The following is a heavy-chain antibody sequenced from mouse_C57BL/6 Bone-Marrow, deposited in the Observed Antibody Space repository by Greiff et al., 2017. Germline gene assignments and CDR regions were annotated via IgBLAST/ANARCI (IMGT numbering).Heavy chain of an antibody. CDR1: GYTFTDYY. Sequence: VQLQQSGPELVKPGASVKISCKASGYTFTDYYMNWVKQSHGKSLEWIGDINPNNGGTSYNQKFKGKATLTVDKSSSTAYMELRRLTSEDSAVYYCARGGYYFDYWGQGTTLTVSS. V-gene: IGHV1-26*01. J-gene: IGHJ2*01. CDR3: ARGGYYFDY. CDR2: INPNNGGT.